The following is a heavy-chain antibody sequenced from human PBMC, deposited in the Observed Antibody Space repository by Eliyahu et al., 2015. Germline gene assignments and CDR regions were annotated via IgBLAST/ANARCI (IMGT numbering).Heavy chain of an antibody. J-gene: IGHJ6*02. CDR1: RFTFRYYA. CDR2: ISDNGAST. D-gene: IGHD3-10*01. Sequence: SLRLSCAASRFTFRYYAMNWVRQAAGKGLEWVSTISDNGASTYYADSVKGRFIISRDNSKNTLYLQMNSLRAEDTAVYYCAKDGSGSYYISYGMDVWGQGTTVTVSS. V-gene: IGHV3-23*01. CDR3: AKDGSGSYYISYGMDV.